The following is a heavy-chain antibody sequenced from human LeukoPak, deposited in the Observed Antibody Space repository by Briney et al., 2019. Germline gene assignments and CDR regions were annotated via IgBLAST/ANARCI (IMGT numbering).Heavy chain of an antibody. CDR1: GGSFNGYY. V-gene: IGHV4-34*01. CDR3: WRGPINDQVGDSLPFDP. J-gene: IGHJ5*02. Sequence: PSETLSLTCAVCGGSFNGYYWCWLRQPPGKGLEWMGEINHSGCTNYNPSLKSRVTISVDKSKNKLSLKLNYVAAEDTAVYYFWRGPINDQVGDSLPFDPWGQGTLVTVSS. CDR2: INHSGCT. D-gene: IGHD4-17*01.